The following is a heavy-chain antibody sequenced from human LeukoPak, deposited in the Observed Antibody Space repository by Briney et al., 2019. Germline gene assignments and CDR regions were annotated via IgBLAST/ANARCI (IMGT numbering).Heavy chain of an antibody. V-gene: IGHV4-34*01. CDR1: GGSFSGYY. Sequence: PSETLSPACAVYGGSFSGYYWSWIRQPPGKGLEWIGEINHSGSTNYNPSLKSRVTISVDTSKNQFSLKLSSVTAADTAVYYCARRLRTNYDSSGYLLNPWGQGTLVTVSS. CDR3: ARRLRTNYDSSGYLLNP. CDR2: INHSGST. D-gene: IGHD3-22*01. J-gene: IGHJ5*02.